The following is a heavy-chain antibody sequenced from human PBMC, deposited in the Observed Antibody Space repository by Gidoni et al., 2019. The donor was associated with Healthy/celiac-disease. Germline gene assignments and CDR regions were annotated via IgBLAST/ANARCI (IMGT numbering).Heavy chain of an antibody. CDR2: MSSSSSYI. CDR3: ARFQFCSSTSCYGPRRGFDY. J-gene: IGHJ4*02. CDR1: GFPFRSYS. V-gene: IGHV3-21*01. D-gene: IGHD2-2*01. Sequence: VQLVESGGGLVKPGGSLSLSFAASGFPFRSYSMNWVRQAPGKGLEGFSSMSSSSSYIYYADSVKGRFTISRDNAKNSLYLQMNSLRAEDTAVYYCARFQFCSSTSCYGPRRGFDYWGQGTLVTVSS.